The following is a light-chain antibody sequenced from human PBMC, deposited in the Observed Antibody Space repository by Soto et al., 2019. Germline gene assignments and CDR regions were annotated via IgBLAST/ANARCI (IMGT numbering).Light chain of an antibody. J-gene: IGKJ1*01. CDR1: QSVASNY. CDR3: QQYGSSPWT. V-gene: IGKV3-20*01. Sequence: EIALTLSPGTLSLSPGERATLSCRASQSVASNYLAWYQQKPGQAPRLLIYGASSRATGVPDRFSGSGSGTDFTLTIRRLEPEDFAVYYCQQYGSSPWTFGQGTKVDIK. CDR2: GAS.